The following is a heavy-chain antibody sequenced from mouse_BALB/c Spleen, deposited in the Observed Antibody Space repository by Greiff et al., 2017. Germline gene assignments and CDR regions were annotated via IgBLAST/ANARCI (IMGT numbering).Heavy chain of an antibody. CDR1: GFTFSSYA. Sequence: EVQRVESGGGLVKPGGSLKLSCAASGFTFSSYAMSWVRQSPEKRLEWVAEISSGGSYTYYPDTVTGRFTISRDNAKNTLYLEMSSLRSEDTAMYYCARDDLLRRFAYWGQGSLVTVSA. CDR2: ISSGGSYT. D-gene: IGHD1-2*01. J-gene: IGHJ3*01. V-gene: IGHV5-9-4*01. CDR3: ARDDLLRRFAY.